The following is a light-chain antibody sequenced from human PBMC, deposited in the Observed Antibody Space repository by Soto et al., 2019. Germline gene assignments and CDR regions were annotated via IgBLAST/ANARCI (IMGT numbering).Light chain of an antibody. CDR2: DVS. V-gene: IGLV2-11*01. CDR1: SSDVGGYKY. CDR3: CLYAGSFVV. Sequence: QSALTQPRSVSGSPGQSVTISCTGTSSDVGGYKYVSWYQQLPGKAPKVMIYDVSKRPSGVPDRFSGSKSGNTASLTISGLQTEDEADYYCCLYAGSFVVFGGGTKLTVL. J-gene: IGLJ2*01.